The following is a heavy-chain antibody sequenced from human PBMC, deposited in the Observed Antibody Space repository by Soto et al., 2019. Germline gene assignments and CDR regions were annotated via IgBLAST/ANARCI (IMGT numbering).Heavy chain of an antibody. J-gene: IGHJ6*04. CDR3: ARGSPYSSRWYGYSPPGYYYYGTDV. D-gene: IGHD6-13*01. CDR1: GGSFSGYY. CDR2: INHSGST. Sequence: PSETLSLTCAVYGGSFSGYYWSWIRQPPGKGLEWIGEINHSGSTNYNPSLKSRVTISVDTSKNQFSLKLSSVTAADTAVYYCARGSPYSSRWYGYSPPGYYYYGTDVRGKGTTVTVSS. V-gene: IGHV4-34*01.